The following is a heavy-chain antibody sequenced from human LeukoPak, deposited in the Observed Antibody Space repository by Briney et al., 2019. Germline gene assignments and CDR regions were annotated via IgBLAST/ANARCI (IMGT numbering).Heavy chain of an antibody. J-gene: IGHJ3*02. CDR3: ARDRNFYDGTGYYDAFDI. CDR2: INNDGSST. D-gene: IGHD3-22*01. V-gene: IGHV3-74*01. Sequence: GGSLRLSCAASGFTFSSYWMHWVRQAPGKGLVWVSRINNDGSSTSYADSVKGRFTISRDNAKNSLYLQMNSLRAEDTAVYYCARDRNFYDGTGYYDAFDIWGQGTMVTVSS. CDR1: GFTFSSYW.